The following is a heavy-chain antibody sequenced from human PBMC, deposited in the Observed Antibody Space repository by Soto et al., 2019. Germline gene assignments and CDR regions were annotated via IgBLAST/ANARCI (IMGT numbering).Heavy chain of an antibody. CDR1: GFTFSSYS. V-gene: IGHV3-21*01. CDR2: ISSSSSYI. D-gene: IGHD3-3*01. CDR3: ARDYDFWSGYYLY. Sequence: GGSLRLSCAASGFTFSSYSMNWVRQAPGKGLEWVSSISSSSSYIYYADSVKGRFTISRDNAKNSLYLQMNSLRAEDTAVYYCARDYDFWSGYYLYWGQGTLVTVSS. J-gene: IGHJ4*02.